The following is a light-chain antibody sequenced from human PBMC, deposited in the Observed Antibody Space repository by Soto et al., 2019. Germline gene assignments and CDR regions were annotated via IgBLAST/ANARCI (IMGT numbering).Light chain of an antibody. J-gene: IGKJ2*01. CDR1: QSISSE. CDR3: QQGHNLPLT. V-gene: IGKV3-15*01. CDR2: GPS. Sequence: EIVMTQSPATLSVSPGESATLSCRASQSISSELAWYQQKPGQPPRLLIYGPSTRATGVPARFTGSGSGSDFTLTISGLQSEDFAVYYCQQGHNLPLTFGQGTRLEI.